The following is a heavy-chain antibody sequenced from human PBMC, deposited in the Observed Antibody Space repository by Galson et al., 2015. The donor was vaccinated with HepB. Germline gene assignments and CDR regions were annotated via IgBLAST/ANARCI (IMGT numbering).Heavy chain of an antibody. CDR1: GGTFNTYA. Sequence: SVKVSCKASGGTFNTYAISWVRQAPGQGLEWMGGVIPIFATAKYAQKFQGRVTITADESTSTAYMELSSLRSEDTAIYFCARSKTVTEYWYFDLWGRGTLVTVSS. CDR3: ARSKTVTEYWYFDL. V-gene: IGHV1-69*13. D-gene: IGHD4-17*01. CDR2: VIPIFATA. J-gene: IGHJ2*01.